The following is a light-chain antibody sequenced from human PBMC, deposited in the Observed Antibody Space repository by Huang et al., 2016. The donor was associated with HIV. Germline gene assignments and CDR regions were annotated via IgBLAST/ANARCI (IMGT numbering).Light chain of an antibody. Sequence: ILLTQFPATLSVSPGQIVTLSCRASQSVGGKLAWYQQRPGQSPRLLIYGDSPRVPTIPYRVSGTGSGTAFTLTISRLQSEDFAVYYCQQYDTWPPLTFGGGTKV. CDR1: QSVGGK. CDR2: GDS. CDR3: QQYDTWPPLT. J-gene: IGKJ4*01. V-gene: IGKV3-15*01.